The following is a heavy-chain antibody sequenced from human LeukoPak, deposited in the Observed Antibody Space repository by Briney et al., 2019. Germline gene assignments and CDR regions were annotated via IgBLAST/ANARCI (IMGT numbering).Heavy chain of an antibody. V-gene: IGHV3-23*01. CDR1: GFTFNHCA. J-gene: IGHJ4*02. D-gene: IGHD3-10*01. CDR2: ISGSGSRT. CDR3: AREGDYGSGKPDY. Sequence: GGSLRLSCVASGFTFNHCAMTWVRQAPGKGLEWVSVISGSGSRTDYADSVKGRFTISRDNAKNSLYLQMNSLRAEDTAVYYCAREGDYGSGKPDYWGQGTLVTVSS.